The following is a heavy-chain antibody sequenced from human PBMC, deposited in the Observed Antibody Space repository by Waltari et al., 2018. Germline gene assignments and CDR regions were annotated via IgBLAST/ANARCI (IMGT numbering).Heavy chain of an antibody. CDR2: IWYDGSNK. CDR1: GFTFSSYG. V-gene: IGHV3-33*01. Sequence: QVQLVESGGGVVQPGRSLRPSCAASGFTFSSYGMHWVRQAPGKGLEWVAVIWYDGSNKYYADSVKGRFTISRDNSKNTLYLQMNSLRAEDTAVYYCARGNPHFDYWGQGTLVTVSS. CDR3: ARGNPHFDY. J-gene: IGHJ4*02.